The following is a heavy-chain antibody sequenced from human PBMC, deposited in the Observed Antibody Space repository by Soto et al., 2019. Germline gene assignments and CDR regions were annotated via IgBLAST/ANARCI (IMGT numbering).Heavy chain of an antibody. Sequence: GGSLRLSCAASGFTFSSYWMSWVRQAPGKGLEWVANIKQDGSEKYYVDSVKGRFTISRDNAKNSLYLQMNSLRAEDTAVYYCAREGHVLRYFDWLLLSYFDYWGQGTLVTVSS. D-gene: IGHD3-9*01. V-gene: IGHV3-7*01. J-gene: IGHJ4*02. CDR1: GFTFSSYW. CDR2: IKQDGSEK. CDR3: AREGHVLRYFDWLLLSYFDY.